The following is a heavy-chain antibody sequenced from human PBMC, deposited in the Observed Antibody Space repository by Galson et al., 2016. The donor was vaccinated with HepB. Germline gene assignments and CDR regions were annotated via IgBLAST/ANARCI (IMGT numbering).Heavy chain of an antibody. Sequence: SLRLSCAASGFSISIYSMNWVRQAPGKGLEWVSAIRGSGTGTSYTHSVKGLFILSRDNSKNTLYVQMHSLRGEDAAVYYCAKISLVGYNSGRGGSFDIWGRGTMVTVSS. D-gene: IGHD6-19*01. CDR1: GFSISIYS. J-gene: IGHJ3*02. CDR2: IRGSGTGT. CDR3: AKISLVGYNSGRGGSFDI. V-gene: IGHV3-23*01.